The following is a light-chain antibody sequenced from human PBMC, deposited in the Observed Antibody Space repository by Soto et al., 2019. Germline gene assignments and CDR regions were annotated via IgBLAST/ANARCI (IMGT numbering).Light chain of an antibody. CDR1: SRDVGAYNL. CDR2: EVR. Sequence: QSALTQPGSVSGSPGQSITISCSGTSRDVGAYNLVSWYQQRPGKAPKLLIYEVRNRPSGLSYRFSGSKSGNTASLTISSLLPEDAADYFCSSFSSRNTLVFGGGTKVTVL. V-gene: IGLV2-14*01. J-gene: IGLJ2*01. CDR3: SSFSSRNTLV.